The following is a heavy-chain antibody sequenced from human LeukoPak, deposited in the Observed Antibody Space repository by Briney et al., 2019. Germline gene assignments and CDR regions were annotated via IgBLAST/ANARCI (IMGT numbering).Heavy chain of an antibody. CDR2: IYDSGST. D-gene: IGHD1-26*01. J-gene: IGHJ3*02. CDR1: GVSISSSNW. V-gene: IGHV4-4*02. CDR3: ARDKREPRYAFDI. Sequence: SETLSLTCAVSGVSISSSNWGSWVRQPPGEGLGWIGEIYDSGSTNYNPSLKSRVTILVDKSKNQFSLKLSSVTAADTAVYYCARDKREPRYAFDIWGQGTMVTVSS.